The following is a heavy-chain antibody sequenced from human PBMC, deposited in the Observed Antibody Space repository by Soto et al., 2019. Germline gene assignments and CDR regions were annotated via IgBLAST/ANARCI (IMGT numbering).Heavy chain of an antibody. Sequence: SETLSLTCAVYGGSFSGYYWSWIRQPPGKGLEWIGEINHSGSTNYNPSLKSRVTISVDTSKNQFSLKLSSVTAADTAVYYCARVSGYCSSTSCRTLPYYYYYYGMDVWGQGTTVTVSS. CDR2: INHSGST. CDR3: ARVSGYCSSTSCRTLPYYYYYYGMDV. V-gene: IGHV4-34*01. CDR1: GGSFSGYY. J-gene: IGHJ6*02. D-gene: IGHD2-2*01.